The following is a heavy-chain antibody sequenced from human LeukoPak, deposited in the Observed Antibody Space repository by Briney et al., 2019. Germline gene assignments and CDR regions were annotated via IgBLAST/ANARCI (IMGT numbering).Heavy chain of an antibody. CDR2: ISHSGTS. D-gene: IGHD5-24*01. V-gene: IGHV4-31*11. CDR3: ARERRDGHNYSDF. Sequence: SETLSLTCAVSGGSLSSGGYFWGWIRQYPGKGLEWIGCISHSGTSYYNPSLKSRVTISVDTSRNQVSLELSSVTAADTAVYFCARERRDGHNYSDFWGQGALVTVSS. CDR1: GGSLSSGGYF. J-gene: IGHJ4*02.